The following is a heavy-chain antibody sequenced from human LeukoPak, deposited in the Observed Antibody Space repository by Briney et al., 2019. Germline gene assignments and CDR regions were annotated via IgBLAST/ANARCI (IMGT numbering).Heavy chain of an antibody. V-gene: IGHV4-59*08. J-gene: IGHJ4*02. CDR1: GGSMINYY. Sequence: SETLSLTCTVSGGSMINYYWSWIRLTPGKGLEWIAYAYHTGHTHYNPSLKSRATISLDTSKNQVSLKVISVTAADTAVYYCARHPFSAPFDYWGQGTLVTVSS. CDR3: ARHPFSAPFDY. CDR2: AYHTGHT. D-gene: IGHD6-19*01.